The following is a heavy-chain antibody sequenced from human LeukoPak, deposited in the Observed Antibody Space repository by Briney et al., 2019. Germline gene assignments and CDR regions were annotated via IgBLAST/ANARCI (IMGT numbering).Heavy chain of an antibody. Sequence: SETLSLTCAVYGGSFSGYYWSWIRQPPGKGLEWIGEINHSGSTNYNPSLKSRVTISVDTSKNQFSLKLSSVTAADTAVYYCARSKTRWLQSNYFDYWGQGTLVTVSS. CDR1: GGSFSGYY. D-gene: IGHD5-24*01. J-gene: IGHJ4*02. CDR3: ARSKTRWLQSNYFDY. V-gene: IGHV4-34*01. CDR2: INHSGST.